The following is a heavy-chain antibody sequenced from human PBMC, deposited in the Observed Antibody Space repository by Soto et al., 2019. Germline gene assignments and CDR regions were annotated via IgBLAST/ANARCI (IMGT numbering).Heavy chain of an antibody. CDR3: ARDLGVSLGKAAAGFDY. CDR2: IWYDGSNK. Sequence: QVQLVESGGGVVQPGRPLRLSCAASGFTFSSYGMHWVRQAPGKGLEWVAVIWYDGSNKYYADSVKGRFTISRDNSKNTLYLQMNSLRAEDTAVYYCARDLGVSLGKAAAGFDYWGQGTLVTVSS. CDR1: GFTFSSYG. D-gene: IGHD6-13*01. J-gene: IGHJ4*02. V-gene: IGHV3-33*01.